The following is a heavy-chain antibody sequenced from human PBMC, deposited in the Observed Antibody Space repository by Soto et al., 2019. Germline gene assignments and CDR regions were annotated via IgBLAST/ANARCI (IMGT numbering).Heavy chain of an antibody. CDR1: GFTFSSDA. J-gene: IGHJ4*02. Sequence: GGSLRLSCAASGFTFSSDAMSWVRQAPGKGLEWVSAISGSGGSTYYADSVKGRFTISRDNSKNTLYLQMNSLRAEDTAVYYCAKDRDYGMDFDYWGQGTVVTVSS. CDR3: AKDRDYGMDFDY. D-gene: IGHD3-10*01. V-gene: IGHV3-23*01. CDR2: ISGSGGST.